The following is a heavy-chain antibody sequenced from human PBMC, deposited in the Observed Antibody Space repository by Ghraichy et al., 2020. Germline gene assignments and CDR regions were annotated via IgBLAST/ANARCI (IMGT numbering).Heavy chain of an antibody. CDR2: IYYSGST. V-gene: IGHV4-31*03. D-gene: IGHD3-10*02. Sequence: SETLSLTCTVSGGSISSGGYYWSWIRQHPGKGLEWIGYIYYSGSTYYNPSLKSRVTISVDTSKNQFSLKLSSVTAADTAVYYCARDPYVNAFDIWGQGTMVTVSS. J-gene: IGHJ3*02. CDR3: ARDPYVNAFDI. CDR1: GGSISSGGYY.